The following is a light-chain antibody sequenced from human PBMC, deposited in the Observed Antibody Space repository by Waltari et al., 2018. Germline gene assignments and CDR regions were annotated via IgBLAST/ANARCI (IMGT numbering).Light chain of an antibody. CDR2: GAS. CDR1: QPILNN. V-gene: IGKV3-15*01. J-gene: IGKJ2*01. CDR3: QHYNNWLYT. Sequence: EIVLTQSPATLSVSPGERATLSCRASQPILNNLAWYQQKPGQAPSLLIYGASTRATVIPARFSGDGFGTEFTLTISSLQSDGFAVYYCQHYNNWLYTFGQGTKLEIK.